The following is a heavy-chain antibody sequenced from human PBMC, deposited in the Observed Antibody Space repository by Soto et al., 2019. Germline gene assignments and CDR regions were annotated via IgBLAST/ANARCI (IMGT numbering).Heavy chain of an antibody. CDR3: ARDDSYYDYIWGSYRLGAFDI. CDR2: ISSSSSYI. J-gene: IGHJ3*02. D-gene: IGHD3-16*02. V-gene: IGHV3-21*01. Sequence: GGSLRLSCAASGFTFSSYSMNWVRQAPGKGLEWVSSISSSSSYIYYADSVKGRFTISRDNAKNTLYLQMNSLRAEDTAVYYCARDDSYYDYIWGSYRLGAFDIWGQGTMVTVSS. CDR1: GFTFSSYS.